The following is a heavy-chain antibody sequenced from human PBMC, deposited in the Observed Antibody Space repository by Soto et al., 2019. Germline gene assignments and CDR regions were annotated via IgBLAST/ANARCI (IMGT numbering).Heavy chain of an antibody. CDR2: IIPVFQTA. Sequence: QEQLVQSGAEVKKPVSSVKVSCKASGGLFSSYPISWVRQVPVQGLEWMGGIIPVFQTAYYTQRFQGRVTISADESTNTAYMELSILRSEDTAMYYCARGGSGYIWFNEFWGQGTLVTVSS. CDR1: GGLFSSYP. J-gene: IGHJ4*02. CDR3: ARGGSGYIWFNEF. D-gene: IGHD3-22*01. V-gene: IGHV1-69*01.